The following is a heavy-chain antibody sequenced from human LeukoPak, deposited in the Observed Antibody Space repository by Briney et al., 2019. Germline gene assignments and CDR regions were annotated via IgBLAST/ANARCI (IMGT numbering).Heavy chain of an antibody. J-gene: IGHJ6*02. CDR1: AFTFSSYA. Sequence: PGGSLRLSCAASAFTFSSYAMAWVRQAPGEGLEWVSAISGSGGSTVYGDSVKGRFTIPRDNSKNTLYLQMNSLRAEDTAVYYCAKGAYGDNYYYYGMDVWGQGTTVTVSS. D-gene: IGHD4-17*01. CDR2: ISGSGGST. CDR3: AKGAYGDNYYYYGMDV. V-gene: IGHV3-23*01.